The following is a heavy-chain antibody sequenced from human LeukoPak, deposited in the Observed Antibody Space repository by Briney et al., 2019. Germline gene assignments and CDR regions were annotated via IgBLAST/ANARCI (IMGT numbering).Heavy chain of an antibody. D-gene: IGHD3-10*01. CDR1: GTSINTYY. Sequence: PSETLSLTCTVSGTSINTYYWSWIRQPPGKGLEWIGYIYYSGTTSYNPSLKTRVTISIDTSKNQFSLKLSSVTAADTAVYYCARVLRPMASQYYFDYWGQGTLVTVSS. CDR2: IYYSGTT. CDR3: ARVLRPMASQYYFDY. V-gene: IGHV4-59*01. J-gene: IGHJ4*02.